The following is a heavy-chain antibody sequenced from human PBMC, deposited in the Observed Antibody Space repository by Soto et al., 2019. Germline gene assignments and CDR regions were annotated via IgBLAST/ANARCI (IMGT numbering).Heavy chain of an antibody. D-gene: IGHD3-10*01. V-gene: IGHV3-11*01. J-gene: IGHJ5*02. CDR2: ISKSGGTT. CDR3: ARDPRYYYGSWSYYPTPNWFDP. Sequence: GGSLRLSCAPSGFTFSDYYMSWIRQAPGKGPEWVSYISKSGGTTQYADSVKGRFTISRDNAKKSLFLQMNSLRAEDTAVYYCARDPRYYYGSWSYYPTPNWFDPWGQGTLVTVFS. CDR1: GFTFSDYY.